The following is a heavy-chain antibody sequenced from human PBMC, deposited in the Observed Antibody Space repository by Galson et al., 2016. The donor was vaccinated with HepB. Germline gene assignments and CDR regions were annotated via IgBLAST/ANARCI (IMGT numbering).Heavy chain of an antibody. CDR2: ISYDGSNK. J-gene: IGHJ4*02. V-gene: IGHV3-30*18. CDR1: GFTFSSYG. D-gene: IGHD3-9*01. Sequence: SLRLSCAASGFTFSSYGMHWVRQAPGKGLEWVAVISYDGSNKYYADSVKGRFTISRDNSKNTLYLQMNSLRAEDTAVYYCAKDRAAYYDNLTCPVFDYWGQGTLVTVSS. CDR3: AKDRAAYYDNLTCPVFDY.